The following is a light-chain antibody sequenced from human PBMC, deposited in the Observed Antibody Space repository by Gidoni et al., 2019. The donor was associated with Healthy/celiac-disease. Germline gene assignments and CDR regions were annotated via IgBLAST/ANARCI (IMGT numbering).Light chain of an antibody. J-gene: IGKJ2*01. V-gene: IGKV3-15*01. Sequence: EIVMTQSPATLAVSPGERANRSCRASQSVSSNLAWYQQKPGQAPRLLLYGASTRATGIPARFSGRGSGTEFTLTISSLQSEDFAVYYCQQYNNWPPFTFGQGTKLEIK. CDR1: QSVSSN. CDR3: QQYNNWPPFT. CDR2: GAS.